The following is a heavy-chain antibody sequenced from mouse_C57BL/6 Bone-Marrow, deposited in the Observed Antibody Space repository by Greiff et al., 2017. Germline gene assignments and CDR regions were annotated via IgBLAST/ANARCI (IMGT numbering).Heavy chain of an antibody. J-gene: IGHJ3*01. D-gene: IGHD1-1*01. CDR2: IYPGSGST. Sequence: QVQLQQSGAELVKPGASVKMSCKASGYTFTSYWITWVKQRPGHGLEWIGDIYPGSGSTNYNEKFKSKATLTADTSSSTAYMQLSCLTSEDSAVCYCGGDGSSRFGYGGWGTVVTVTA. CDR3: GGDGSSRFGY. V-gene: IGHV1-55*01. CDR1: GYTFTSYW.